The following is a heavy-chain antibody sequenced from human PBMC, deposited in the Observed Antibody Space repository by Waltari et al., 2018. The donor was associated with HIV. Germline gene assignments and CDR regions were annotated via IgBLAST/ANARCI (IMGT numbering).Heavy chain of an antibody. J-gene: IGHJ4*02. CDR1: GSPFTDKY. CDR3: ARVSITGTTWDY. V-gene: IGHV1-2*02. CDR2: MNPNNGAT. Sequence: QVQLVQSGAEVKKPGASVKVSCTASGSPFTDKYLHWVRQAPGQGLEWMAWMNPNNGATFYAQKFQGRVTVTRDTSISTAYMDLSSLRSDDTAVYYCARVSITGTTWDYWGQGTLVTVSS. D-gene: IGHD1-7*01.